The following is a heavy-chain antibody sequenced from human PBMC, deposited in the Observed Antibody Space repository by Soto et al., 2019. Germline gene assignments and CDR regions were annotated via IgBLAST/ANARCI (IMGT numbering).Heavy chain of an antibody. CDR2: IYPGDSDS. CDR3: AKHEGYCTTTTCSNFDY. Sequence: GESLKISCKGSGFTFTSYWIAWVRQMPGKGREWMGIIYPGDSDSSYSRSFQGQVTISADNSINTAYLHWSSLKASDTAIYYCAKHEGYCTTTTCSNFDYWGQGTLVTVSS. J-gene: IGHJ4*02. D-gene: IGHD2-2*01. V-gene: IGHV5-51*01. CDR1: GFTFTSYW.